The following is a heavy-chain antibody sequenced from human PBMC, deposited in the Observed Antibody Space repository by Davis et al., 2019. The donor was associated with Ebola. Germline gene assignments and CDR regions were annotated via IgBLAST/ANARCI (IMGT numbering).Heavy chain of an antibody. CDR2: IIPIFGTA. J-gene: IGHJ5*02. D-gene: IGHD6-25*01. CDR1: GGTFSSYA. CDR3: ARGGGTQLVLAAAWFDP. Sequence: AASVKVSCKASGGTFSSYAISWVRQAPGQGLEWMGGIIPIFGTANYAQKFQGRVTITADNSTSTAYMELSSLRSEDTAVYYCARGGGTQLVLAAAWFDPWGQGTLVTVSS. V-gene: IGHV1-69*06.